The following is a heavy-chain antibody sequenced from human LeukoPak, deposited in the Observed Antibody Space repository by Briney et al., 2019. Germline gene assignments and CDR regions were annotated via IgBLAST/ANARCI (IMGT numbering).Heavy chain of an antibody. CDR3: ARGGIAAAGNTNFDY. CDR1: GFTFSSYS. J-gene: IGHJ4*02. Sequence: GGSLRLSCAASGFTFSSYSMNWVRQAPGKGLEWVSSISSSSSYIYYADSVKGRFTISRDNAKNSLYLQMNSLRAEDTAVYYCARGGIAAAGNTNFDYWGQGTLVTVSS. D-gene: IGHD6-13*01. CDR2: ISSSSSYI. V-gene: IGHV3-21*01.